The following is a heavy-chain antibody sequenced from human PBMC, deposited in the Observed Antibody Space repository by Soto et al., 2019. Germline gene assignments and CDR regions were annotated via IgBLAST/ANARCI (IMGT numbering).Heavy chain of an antibody. CDR2: VTPDGRST. D-gene: IGHD6-25*01. V-gene: IGHV3-74*01. Sequence: EVQLVESGGGLVQPGGSLRLSCAASGFSFSNYWVDWVRHAPGKGLAWVSRVTPDGRSTSYAASGSGRFTVSRDNAKNTVSSEMNSLRVEDTAVYYCTTLSSAVSYSAFDFWGQGTVIIVSS. CDR3: TTLSSAVSYSAFDF. CDR1: GFSFSNYW. J-gene: IGHJ3*01.